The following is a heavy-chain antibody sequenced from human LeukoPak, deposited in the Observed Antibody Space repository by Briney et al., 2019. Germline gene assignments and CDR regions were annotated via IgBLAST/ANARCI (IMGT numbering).Heavy chain of an antibody. CDR2: IYTSGST. CDR1: GGSISSYY. Sequence: SETLSLTCTVSGGSISSYYWSWIRQPAGKGLEWIGRIYTSGSTNYNPSLKSRVTMSVDTSKNQFSLKLSSVTAADTAVYYCARDQVTKVRGVIISDYWGQGTLVTVSS. J-gene: IGHJ4*02. D-gene: IGHD3-10*01. CDR3: ARDQVTKVRGVIISDY. V-gene: IGHV4-4*07.